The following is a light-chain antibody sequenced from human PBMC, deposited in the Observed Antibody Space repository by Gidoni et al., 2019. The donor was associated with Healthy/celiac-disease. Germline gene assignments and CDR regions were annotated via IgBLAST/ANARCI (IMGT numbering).Light chain of an antibody. CDR3: QQYGSSPSLT. V-gene: IGKV3-20*01. CDR1: QRVSSSY. J-gene: IGKJ4*01. CDR2: GAS. Sequence: IVLTQSPGTRSLSPGERAPLSCRASQRVSSSYLAWYQHKPGQAPRLLIYGASSRATGIPDRFSGSGSRTDFSLTISRLEPEDFAVYFCQQYGSSPSLTFGEGTKVEIK.